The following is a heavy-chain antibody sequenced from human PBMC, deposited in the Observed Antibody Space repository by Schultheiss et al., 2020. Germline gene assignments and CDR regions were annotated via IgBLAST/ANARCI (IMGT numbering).Heavy chain of an antibody. J-gene: IGHJ4*02. D-gene: IGHD4-17*01. CDR1: GFTFSSYG. CDR3: ARGLSYGDYGANY. CDR2: IWYDGSNK. Sequence: GGSLRLSCAASGFTFSSYGMHWVRQAPGKGLEWVAVIWYDGSNKYYADSVKGRFTISRDNSKNTLYLQMNSLRAEDTAVYYCARGLSYGDYGANYWGQGTLVNVSS. V-gene: IGHV3-33*08.